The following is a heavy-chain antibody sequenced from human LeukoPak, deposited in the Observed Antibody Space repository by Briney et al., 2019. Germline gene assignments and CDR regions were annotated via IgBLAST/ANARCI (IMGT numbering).Heavy chain of an antibody. CDR2: MNPNSGNT. CDR3: AREWGEGDYYGSEQGY. D-gene: IGHD3-10*01. J-gene: IGHJ4*02. V-gene: IGHV1-8*01. Sequence: ASVKVSCKASGYTFTSYDINWVRQATGQGLEWMGWMNPNSGNTGYAQKFQGRVTMTRNTSISTAYMELSRLRSDDTAVYYCAREWGEGDYYGSEQGYWGQGTLVTVSS. CDR1: GYTFTSYD.